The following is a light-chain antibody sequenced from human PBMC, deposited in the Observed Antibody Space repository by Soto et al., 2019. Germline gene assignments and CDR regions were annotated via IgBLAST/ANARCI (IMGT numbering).Light chain of an antibody. V-gene: IGLV1-44*01. CDR1: SSNIGSNT. CDR3: AAWDDSLKGWV. J-gene: IGLJ3*02. Sequence: QSVLTQPPSASGTPGQRVTISCSGSSSNIGSNTVNWYQQLPGTAPKLLIYSNNQRPSGVPDRFSGCKSGTSASLAISGLQSEDEADYYCAAWDDSLKGWVFGGGTKVTVL. CDR2: SNN.